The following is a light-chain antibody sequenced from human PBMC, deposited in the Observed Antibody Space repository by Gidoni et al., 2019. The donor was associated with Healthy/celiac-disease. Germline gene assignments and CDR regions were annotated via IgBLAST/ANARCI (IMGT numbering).Light chain of an antibody. CDR3: QQYGSSPPLT. V-gene: IGKV3-20*01. J-gene: IGKJ4*01. Sequence: EIVLTQSPGPLSLSPGERATLSCRASQSVSSSYLPWYQQKPGQAPSPPIYGASSRATGTADRFSGSGSGTDFTLTISRLEPEDFAVYYCQQYGSSPPLTFGGGTKVEIK. CDR2: GAS. CDR1: QSVSSSY.